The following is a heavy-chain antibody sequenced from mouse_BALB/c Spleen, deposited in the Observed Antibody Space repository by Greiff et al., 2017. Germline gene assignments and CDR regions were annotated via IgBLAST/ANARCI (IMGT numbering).Heavy chain of an antibody. V-gene: IGHV14-1*02. CDR2: IDPENGNT. CDR1: GFNIKDYY. J-gene: IGHJ3*01. CDR3: ARSGNLFAY. D-gene: IGHD1-3*01. Sequence: EVKLVESGAELVRPGALVKLSCKASGFNIKDYYMHWVKQRPEQGLEWIGWIDPENGNTIYDPKFQGKASITADTSSNTAYLQLSSLTSEDTAVYYCARSGNLFAYWGQGTLVTVSA.